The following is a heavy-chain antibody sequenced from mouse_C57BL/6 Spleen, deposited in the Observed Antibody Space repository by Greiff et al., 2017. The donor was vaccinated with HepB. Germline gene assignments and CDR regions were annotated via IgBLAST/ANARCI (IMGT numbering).Heavy chain of an antibody. CDR1: GYSITSGYY. Sequence: EVKLVESGPGLVKPSQSLSLTCSVTGYSITSGYYWNWIRQFPGNKLEWMGYISYDGSNNYNPSLKNRISITRDTSKNQFFLKLNSVTTEDTATYYCACYYGSSYGYFDYWGQGTTLTVSS. V-gene: IGHV3-6*01. J-gene: IGHJ2*01. D-gene: IGHD1-1*01. CDR3: ACYYGSSYGYFDY. CDR2: ISYDGSN.